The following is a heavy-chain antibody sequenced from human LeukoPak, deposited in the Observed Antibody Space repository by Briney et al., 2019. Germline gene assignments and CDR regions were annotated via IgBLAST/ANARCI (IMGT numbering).Heavy chain of an antibody. V-gene: IGHV4-61*02. CDR2: IYTSGST. CDR3: AVWFGELSDAFDI. CDR1: GGSISSGSYY. J-gene: IGHJ3*02. D-gene: IGHD3-10*01. Sequence: SETLSLTCTVSGGSISSGSYYWSWIRQPAGKGLGWIGRIYTSGSTNYNPSLKSRVTISVDTSKNQFSLKLSSVTAADTAVYYCAVWFGELSDAFDIWGQGTMVTVSS.